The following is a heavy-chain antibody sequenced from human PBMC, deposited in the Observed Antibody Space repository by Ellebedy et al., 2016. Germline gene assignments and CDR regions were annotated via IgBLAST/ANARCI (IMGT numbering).Heavy chain of an antibody. Sequence: ASVKVSXKASGYTFTSYGISWVRQAPGQGLEWMGWVSGYNGNTIYAQKFQGRVTMTTDTSTNTAYVELRSLRSDDTAVYYCARGGPGTYYHVAFDIWGQGTMVTVSS. J-gene: IGHJ3*02. V-gene: IGHV1-18*01. D-gene: IGHD3-10*01. CDR2: VSGYNGNT. CDR1: GYTFTSYG. CDR3: ARGGPGTYYHVAFDI.